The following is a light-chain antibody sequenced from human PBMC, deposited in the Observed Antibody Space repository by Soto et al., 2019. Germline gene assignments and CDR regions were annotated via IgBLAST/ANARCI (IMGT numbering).Light chain of an antibody. Sequence: DLLMTQSPSTLSASVGDTVTLTCRASQSVSRWLAWYQQKPGKAPRLLIYDASTLESGVPSRFSGRGSGTEVTLTVTSLQLDDFGTYYCQQYNSYSLMFGPGDKAQIK. CDR1: QSVSRW. CDR3: QQYNSYSLM. J-gene: IGKJ1*01. CDR2: DAS. V-gene: IGKV1-5*01.